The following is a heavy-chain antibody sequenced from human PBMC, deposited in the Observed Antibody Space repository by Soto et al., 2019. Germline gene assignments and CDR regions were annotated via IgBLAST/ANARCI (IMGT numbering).Heavy chain of an antibody. D-gene: IGHD6-13*01. CDR2: INHRGSA. CDR1: GASVRSTYW. Sequence: PSETLPLTCAFSGASVRSTYWWIWVRQPPGKGPEWIGEINHRGSANYNPSLKSRVTISVDISKSQFSLRLTSVTAADTAVYYCARYNAASGTYYFDFWGQGALVTVSS. CDR3: ARYNAASGTYYFDF. J-gene: IGHJ4*02. V-gene: IGHV4-4*02.